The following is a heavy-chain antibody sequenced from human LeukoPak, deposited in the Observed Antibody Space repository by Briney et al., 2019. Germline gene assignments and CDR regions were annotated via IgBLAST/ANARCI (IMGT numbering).Heavy chain of an antibody. J-gene: IGHJ4*02. CDR2: INPNSGGT. CDR3: ARDYSGYDGFDY. Sequence: GASVKVSCKAFGYTFTGYYMHWVRQAPGQGLEWMGWINPNSGGTNYAQKFQGRVTMTRDTSISTAYMELSRLRSDDTAVYYCARDYSGYDGFDYWGQGTLVAVSS. CDR1: GYTFTGYY. D-gene: IGHD5-12*01. V-gene: IGHV1-2*02.